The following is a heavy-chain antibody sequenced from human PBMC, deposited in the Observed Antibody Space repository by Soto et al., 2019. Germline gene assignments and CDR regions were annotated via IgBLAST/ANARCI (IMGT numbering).Heavy chain of an antibody. Sequence: HPGGSLRLSCAASGFTFSSYAMSWVRQAPGKGLEWVSTINDSGGRTYYADSVKGRYTISRENSKNTLYLQMNSLRAEDTAVYYCAKDWHSSPSGLRFDYWGQGSLVTVSS. CDR2: INDSGGRT. J-gene: IGHJ4*02. D-gene: IGHD6-6*01. CDR1: GFTFSSYA. CDR3: AKDWHSSPSGLRFDY. V-gene: IGHV3-23*01.